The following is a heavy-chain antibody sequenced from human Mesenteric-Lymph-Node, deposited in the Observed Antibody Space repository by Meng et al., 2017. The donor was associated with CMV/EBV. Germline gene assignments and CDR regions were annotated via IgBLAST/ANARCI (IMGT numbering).Heavy chain of an antibody. J-gene: IGHJ4*02. V-gene: IGHV5-51*07. CDR3: ARLFRDYGSGIGNY. CDR1: GYTFTNYW. D-gene: IGHD3-10*01. Sequence: SGYTFTNYWIGWVHQMPGKGLEWMGIIYPGDSDTKYSPSFQGQVTISADKSISTAYLQWSSLRASDTAMYYCARLFRDYGSGIGNYWGQGTLVTVSS. CDR2: IYPGDSDT.